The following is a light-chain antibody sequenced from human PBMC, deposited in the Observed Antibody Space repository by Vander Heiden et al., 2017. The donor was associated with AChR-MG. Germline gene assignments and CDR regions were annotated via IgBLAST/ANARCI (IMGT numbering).Light chain of an antibody. CDR1: TGTVTSGHY. CDR2: ETS. Sequence: QAVVTQEPSLTVSPGGPVPLTCGSSTGTVTSGHYPYWFQQKPGQAPRTLIYETSNKHAWTPARFSGSLLGGKAALTLSGAQPEDEADYYCLLSYNGPRVFGGGTKLTVL. V-gene: IGLV7-46*01. J-gene: IGLJ2*01. CDR3: LLSYNGPRV.